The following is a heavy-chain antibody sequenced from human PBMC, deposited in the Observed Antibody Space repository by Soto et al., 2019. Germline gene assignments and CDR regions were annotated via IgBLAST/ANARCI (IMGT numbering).Heavy chain of an antibody. CDR3: AKASLSERWLQSPFDY. D-gene: IGHD5-12*01. CDR2: ISYDGSNK. J-gene: IGHJ4*02. V-gene: IGHV3-30*18. Sequence: QVQLVESGGGVVQPGRSLRLSCAASGFTFSSYGMHWVRQAPGKGLERVAVISYDGSNKYYADSVKGRFTISRDNSKNTLYLQMNSLRAEDTAVYYCAKASLSERWLQSPFDYWGQGTLVTVSS. CDR1: GFTFSSYG.